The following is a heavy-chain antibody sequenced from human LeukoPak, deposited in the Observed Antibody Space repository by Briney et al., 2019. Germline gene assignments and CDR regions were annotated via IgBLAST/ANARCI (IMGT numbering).Heavy chain of an antibody. CDR2: INHSGST. Sequence: NPSETLSLTCAVYGGSFSGYYWSWIRQPPGKGLEWIGEINHSGSTNYNPSLKSRVTISVDTSKNQFSLKLSSVTAADTAVYYCARAHYDFWSGSLGYWGQGTLVTVSS. J-gene: IGHJ4*02. CDR1: GGSFSGYY. CDR3: ARAHYDFWSGSLGY. D-gene: IGHD3-3*01. V-gene: IGHV4-34*01.